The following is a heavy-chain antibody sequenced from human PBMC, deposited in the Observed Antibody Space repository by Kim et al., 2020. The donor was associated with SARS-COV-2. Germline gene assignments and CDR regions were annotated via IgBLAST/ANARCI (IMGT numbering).Heavy chain of an antibody. CDR3: AKEPPSSGP. J-gene: IGHJ5*02. V-gene: IGHV3-23*03. CDR2: SST. D-gene: IGHD3-22*01. Sequence: SSTDYADSVKGRFTISRDNSKNTLYLQMNSLRAEDTAVYYCAKEPPSSGPWGQGTLVTVSS.